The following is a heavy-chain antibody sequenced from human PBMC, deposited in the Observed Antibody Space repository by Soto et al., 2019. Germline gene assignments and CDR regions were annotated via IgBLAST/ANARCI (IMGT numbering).Heavy chain of an antibody. D-gene: IGHD4-17*01. Sequence: QVQLQESGPGLVKPSQTLSLTCTVSGGSISSGDYYWSWLRQPPGKGLEWIGYIYYSGSTYYNPSLKSRVTISVDTSKNQVSLQLSSVTAADTAVYYCATVDLLLAADYGDYETWYFDLWGRGTLVSVSS. CDR2: IYYSGST. V-gene: IGHV4-30-4*01. J-gene: IGHJ2*01. CDR3: ATVDLLLAADYGDYETWYFDL. CDR1: GGSISSGDYY.